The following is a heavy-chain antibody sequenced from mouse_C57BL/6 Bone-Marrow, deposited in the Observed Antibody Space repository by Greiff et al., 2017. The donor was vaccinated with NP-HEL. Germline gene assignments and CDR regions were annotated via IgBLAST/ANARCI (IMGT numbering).Heavy chain of an antibody. CDR3: AREGATEPYAMDY. Sequence: VQLQQSGAELVKPGASVKISCKASGYAFSSYWMNWVKQRPGKGLEWIGQIYPGDGDTNYNGKFKGKATLTADKSSSTAYMQLSSLTSEDSAVYFCAREGATEPYAMDYWGQGTSVTVSS. CDR1: GYAFSSYW. J-gene: IGHJ4*01. CDR2: IYPGDGDT. V-gene: IGHV1-80*01.